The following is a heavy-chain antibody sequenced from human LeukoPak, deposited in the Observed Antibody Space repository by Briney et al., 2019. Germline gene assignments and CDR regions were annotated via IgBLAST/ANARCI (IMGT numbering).Heavy chain of an antibody. CDR2: ISPSRAST. CDR1: GFTFSKFG. CDR3: AKGFDPDGY. D-gene: IGHD3-9*01. Sequence: GGSLRLSCAASGFTFSKFGMSWVCQAPGKGLEWVSAISPSRASTYYADSVKGRSTISRDDSRNMLYLQLNSLRADDTAVYYCAKGFDPDGYWGQGTLVTVSS. V-gene: IGHV3-23*01. J-gene: IGHJ4*02.